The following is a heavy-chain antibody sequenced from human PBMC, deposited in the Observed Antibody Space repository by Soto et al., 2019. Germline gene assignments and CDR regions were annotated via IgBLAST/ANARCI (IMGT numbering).Heavy chain of an antibody. V-gene: IGHV1-8*01. CDR3: VRVYGEIDY. Sequence: QVQLVQSGAEVKKPGASVKVSCKASGYTFTTYDINWVRQAIGQGLEWMGWMTPKSGNTGYAQQFQGRIIMNRSTSISTAYMELSSLRSENTAVYYCVRVYGEIDYWGQGTLVTVSS. D-gene: IGHD4-17*01. CDR2: MTPKSGNT. CDR1: GYTFTTYD. J-gene: IGHJ4*02.